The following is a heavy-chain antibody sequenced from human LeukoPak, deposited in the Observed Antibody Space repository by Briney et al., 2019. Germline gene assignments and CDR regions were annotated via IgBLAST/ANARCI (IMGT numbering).Heavy chain of an antibody. D-gene: IGHD2-15*01. CDR1: GFTFSIYW. V-gene: IGHV3-7*01. J-gene: IGHJ4*02. Sequence: GGSVSLSCGACGFTFSIYWMGWVRAAPGKGLECGANIKQDGGEKYYIDTVKGRFTIARDNAQNSLYLKMNSLRAEDTAVYYCARYCSVGSCWDSWGQGTLVTVSS. CDR2: IKQDGGEK. CDR3: ARYCSVGSCWDS.